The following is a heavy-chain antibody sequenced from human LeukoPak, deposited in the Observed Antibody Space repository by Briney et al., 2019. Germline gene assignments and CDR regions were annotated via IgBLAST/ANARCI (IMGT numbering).Heavy chain of an antibody. D-gene: IGHD5-12*01. J-gene: IGHJ5*02. CDR3: ANQDTVDIVATAPLRFDP. V-gene: IGHV3-30*18. CDR2: ISYDGSNK. CDR1: GFTFSSYG. Sequence: GGSLRLSCAASGFTFSSYGMHWVRQVPGKGLEWVAVISYDGSNKYYADSVKGRFTISRDNSKNTLYLQMNSLRAEDTAVYYCANQDTVDIVATAPLRFDPWGQGTLVTVSS.